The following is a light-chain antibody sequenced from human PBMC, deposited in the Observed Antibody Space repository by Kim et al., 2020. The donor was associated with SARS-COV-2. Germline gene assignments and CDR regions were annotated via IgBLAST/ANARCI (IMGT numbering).Light chain of an antibody. CDR3: QKLNSYPRGYT. Sequence: IGGKATITCRASQSISSYIAWYQQKQGKAPKLMICTASTLQSGVQARFSGSGSGTEFPLTISSLQPEDFAPYYCQKLNSYPRGYTFGQATKLEI. J-gene: IGKJ2*01. V-gene: IGKV1-9*01. CDR1: QSISSY. CDR2: TAS.